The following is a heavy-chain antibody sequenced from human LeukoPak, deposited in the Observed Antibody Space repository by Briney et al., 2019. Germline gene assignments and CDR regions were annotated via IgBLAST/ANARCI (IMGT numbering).Heavy chain of an antibody. CDR2: IGGSGSST. D-gene: IGHD1-14*01. CDR3: AKSRLTPHH. CDR1: GFTFSNSD. Sequence: GGSLRLSCAASGFTFSNSDMSWVRQAPGKGLEWVSAIGGSGSSTFYADSVKGRFTVSRDNSKNTLYLQMSSLRAEDTAVYYCAKSRLTPHHWGQGTLVTVSS. J-gene: IGHJ5*02. V-gene: IGHV3-23*01.